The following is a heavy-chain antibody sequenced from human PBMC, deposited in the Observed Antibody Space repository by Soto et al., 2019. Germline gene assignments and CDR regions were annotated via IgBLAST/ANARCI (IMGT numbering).Heavy chain of an antibody. CDR3: VRGGHGSGSYLGSS. Sequence: EEQLVESGGGWAQPGGSLRLSCVASGFTFTTYWMSWVRQAPGKGLEWVANIRQDGGAQYYVDSVKGRFPISRDNAKNSVYLQMDSLRVEDTAVYYCVRGGHGSGSYLGSSWGQGILVTVSS. J-gene: IGHJ5*02. CDR1: GFTFTTYW. V-gene: IGHV3-7*03. CDR2: IRQDGGAQ. D-gene: IGHD3-10*01.